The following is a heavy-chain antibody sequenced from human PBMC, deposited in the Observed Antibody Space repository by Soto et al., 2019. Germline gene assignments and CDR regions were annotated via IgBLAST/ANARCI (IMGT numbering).Heavy chain of an antibody. CDR2: IIPIFGTA. CDR3: AREDRGSSSLYDDYYYYGMDV. Sequence: ASVKVSCKASGGTFSSYAISWVRQAPGQGLEWMGGIIPIFGTANYAQKFQGRVTITADESTSTAYMELSSLRSEDTAVYYCAREDRGSSSLYDDYYYYGMDVWGQGTTVTVSS. J-gene: IGHJ6*02. D-gene: IGHD6-6*01. V-gene: IGHV1-69*13. CDR1: GGTFSSYA.